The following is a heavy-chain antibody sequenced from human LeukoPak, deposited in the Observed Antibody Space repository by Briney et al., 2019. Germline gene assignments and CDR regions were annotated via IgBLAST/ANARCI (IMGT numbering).Heavy chain of an antibody. CDR3: VRRETLFAFDN. CDR1: GYSFTSYW. D-gene: IGHD2-15*01. CDR2: IYPGDSDT. Sequence: GESLKISCKGSGYSFTSYWIGWVRQMPGKGLEWMGIIYPGDSDTRYSPSFQGQVTISADKSITTAYLQWSSLKASDTAMYYCVRRETLFAFDNWGQGTMVTVSS. J-gene: IGHJ3*02. V-gene: IGHV5-51*01.